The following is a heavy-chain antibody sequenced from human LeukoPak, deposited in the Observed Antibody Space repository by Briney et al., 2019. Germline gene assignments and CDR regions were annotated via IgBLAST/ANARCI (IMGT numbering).Heavy chain of an antibody. CDR1: GYTFTGYY. CDR2: INPNSGGT. Sequence: GASVKVSCKASGYTFTGYYMHWVRQAPGQGLEWMGWINPNSGGTNYAQKFRGRVTMTRDTSISTAYMELSRLRSDDTAVYYCAREEGYCSGGSCYSYYYGMDIWGQGTTVTVSS. CDR3: AREEGYCSGGSCYSYYYGMDI. V-gene: IGHV1-2*02. J-gene: IGHJ6*02. D-gene: IGHD2-15*01.